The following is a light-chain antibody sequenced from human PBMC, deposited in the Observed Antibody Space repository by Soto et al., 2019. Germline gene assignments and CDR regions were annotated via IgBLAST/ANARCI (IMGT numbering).Light chain of an antibody. CDR1: QSISSW. V-gene: IGKV1-5*03. Sequence: DIPMTQSPSTLSASVGDRVTITCRASQSISSWLAWYQQKPGKAPKLLIYKSSSLESGDPSRFSGSGSGTEFTLTISSLQPDDFAAYYCQQYNSYSRTFGQGTKVEIK. CDR3: QQYNSYSRT. J-gene: IGKJ1*01. CDR2: KSS.